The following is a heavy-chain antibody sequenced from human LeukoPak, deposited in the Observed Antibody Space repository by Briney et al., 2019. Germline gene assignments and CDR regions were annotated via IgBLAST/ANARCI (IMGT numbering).Heavy chain of an antibody. CDR3: AKDGYCSSTSCYPLIDY. V-gene: IGHV3-30*02. CDR1: GFTSTSYG. J-gene: IGHJ4*02. D-gene: IGHD2-2*01. CDR2: IRYDGSNK. Sequence: PGRSLRLSCAPSGFTSTSYGMHWVRHAPGNGLGWVAFIRYDGSNKYYTDSVKGRFTIPRDNSKNTLYLQMNSLRAEDTAVYYCAKDGYCSSTSCYPLIDYWGQGTLVTVSS.